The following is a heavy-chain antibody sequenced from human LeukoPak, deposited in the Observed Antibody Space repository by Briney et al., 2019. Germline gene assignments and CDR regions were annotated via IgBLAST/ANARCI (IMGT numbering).Heavy chain of an antibody. V-gene: IGHV1-2*02. J-gene: IGHJ3*02. CDR3: ARDPTSTYYYDSQPGVAFDI. CDR2: INSNSGGT. D-gene: IGHD3-22*01. Sequence: ASVKVSCKASGYTFTGYYMHWMRQAPGQGLEWMGWINSNSGGTNYAQKFQGRVTMTRDTSISTAYMELSRLRSDDTAVYYCARDPTSTYYYDSQPGVAFDIWGQGTMVTVSS. CDR1: GYTFTGYY.